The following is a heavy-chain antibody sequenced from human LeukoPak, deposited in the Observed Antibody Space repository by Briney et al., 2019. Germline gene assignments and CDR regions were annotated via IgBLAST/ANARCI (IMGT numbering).Heavy chain of an antibody. V-gene: IGHV3-48*04. Sequence: GGSLRLSCAASGFTFSSYSMMWVRQAPGKGLEWVSYISSSSTTIYYADSVKGRFTISRDNAKNSLYLQMNSLRAEDTAVYYCAELGITMIGGVWGKGTTVTISS. D-gene: IGHD3-10*02. J-gene: IGHJ6*04. CDR1: GFTFSSYS. CDR2: ISSSSTTI. CDR3: AELGITMIGGV.